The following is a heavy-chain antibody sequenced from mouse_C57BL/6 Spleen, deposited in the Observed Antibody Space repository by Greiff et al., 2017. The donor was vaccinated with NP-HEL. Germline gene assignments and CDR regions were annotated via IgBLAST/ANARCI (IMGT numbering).Heavy chain of an antibody. CDR1: GYTFTSYG. CDR3: ARGTVVATSKAY. V-gene: IGHV1-81*01. J-gene: IGHJ3*01. D-gene: IGHD1-1*01. CDR2: IYPRSGNT. Sequence: VQLQQSGAELARPGASVKLSCKASGYTFTSYGISWVKQRTGQGLEWIGEIYPRSGNTYYNEKFKGKATLTADKSSSTAYMELRSLTSEDSAVYFCARGTVVATSKAYWGQGTLVTVSA.